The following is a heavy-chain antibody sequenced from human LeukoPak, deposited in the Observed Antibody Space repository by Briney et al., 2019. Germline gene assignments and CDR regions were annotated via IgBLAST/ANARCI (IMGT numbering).Heavy chain of an antibody. V-gene: IGHV4-38-2*02. CDR1: GYSISSGYY. CDR2: IYHSGST. D-gene: IGHD3-22*01. J-gene: IGHJ3*02. CDR3: ARDSNYYDSSGYYPINDAFDI. Sequence: SETLSLTCTVSGYSISSGYYWGWTRQPPGKGLEWIGSIYHSGSTYYNPSLKSRVTISVDTSKNQFSLKLSSVTAADTAVYYCARDSNYYDSSGYYPINDAFDIWGQGTMVTVSS.